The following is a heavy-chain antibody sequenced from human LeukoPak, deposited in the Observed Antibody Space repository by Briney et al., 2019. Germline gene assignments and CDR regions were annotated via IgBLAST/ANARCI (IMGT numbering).Heavy chain of an antibody. CDR2: ISYDGSNK. J-gene: IGHJ4*02. D-gene: IGHD3-22*01. CDR1: GFTFSSYG. V-gene: IGHV3-30*18. Sequence: AGGSLRLSCAASGFTFSSYGMHWVRQAPGKGLEWVAVISYDGSNKYYADSVKGRFTISRDNSKNTLYLQMNSLRAEDTAVYYCAKDHGYYYDSRSSPGYWGQGTLVTVSS. CDR3: AKDHGYYYDSRSSPGY.